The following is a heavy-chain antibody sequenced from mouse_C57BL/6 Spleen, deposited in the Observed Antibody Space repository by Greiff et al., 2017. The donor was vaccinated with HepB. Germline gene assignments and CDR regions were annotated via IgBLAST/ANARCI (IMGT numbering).Heavy chain of an antibody. CDR3: ARCGSYRAMDY. CDR2: IDPSDSYT. J-gene: IGHJ4*01. Sequence: VQLQQSGAELVKPGASVKLSCKASGYTFTSYWMQWVKQRPGQGLEWIGEIDPSDSYTNYNQKFKGKATLTVDTSSSTGYMQLSSLPSEAAAFYYCARCGSYRAMDYWGQGTSVTVSS. CDR1: GYTFTSYW. D-gene: IGHD2-10*01. V-gene: IGHV1-50*01.